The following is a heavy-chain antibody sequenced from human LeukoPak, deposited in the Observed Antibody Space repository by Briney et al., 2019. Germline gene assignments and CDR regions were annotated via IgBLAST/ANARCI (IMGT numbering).Heavy chain of an antibody. Sequence: GGSLRLSCAASGFTFSSYGMHWVRQAPGRGLEWVAVIWYDGSNKYYADSVKGRFTISRDNSKNTLYLQMNSLRAEDTAVYYCARDAGRYFDWLGYWGQGTLVTVSS. CDR1: GFTFSSYG. CDR3: ARDAGRYFDWLGY. J-gene: IGHJ4*02. CDR2: IWYDGSNK. D-gene: IGHD3-9*01. V-gene: IGHV3-33*01.